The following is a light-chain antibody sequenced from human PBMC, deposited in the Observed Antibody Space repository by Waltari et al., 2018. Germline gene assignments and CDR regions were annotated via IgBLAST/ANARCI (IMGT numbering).Light chain of an antibody. CDR2: QDS. V-gene: IGLV3-1*01. J-gene: IGLJ1*01. Sequence: SYELTQPPSVSVSPGQTATITCSGDKLRDKSACWYQPRPGQSPVVVIYQDSKRPSGIPERFSGSTSGNTATLTISGTQAMDEADYYCQAWDRSLAVFGPGTKVSVL. CDR3: QAWDRSLAV. CDR1: KLRDKS.